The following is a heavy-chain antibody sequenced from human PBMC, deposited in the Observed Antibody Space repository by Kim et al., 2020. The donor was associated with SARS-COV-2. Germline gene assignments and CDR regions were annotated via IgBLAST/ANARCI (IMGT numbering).Heavy chain of an antibody. V-gene: IGHV3-30*18. Sequence: GGSLRLSCEASGFTFSSYGMHWVRQAPGKGLEWVAVISYDGSDKQYADSAKGRFTISRDNSQNTLYLQMNSLRAEDMAVYYCAKEVRGSGSGYHYNCFFDYWGQGTLVTVSS. CDR3: AKEVRGSGSGYHYNCFFDY. J-gene: IGHJ4*02. CDR2: ISYDGSDK. D-gene: IGHD3-10*01. CDR1: GFTFSSYG.